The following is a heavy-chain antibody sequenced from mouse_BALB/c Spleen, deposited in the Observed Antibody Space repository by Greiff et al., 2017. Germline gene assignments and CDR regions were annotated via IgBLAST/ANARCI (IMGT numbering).Heavy chain of an antibody. J-gene: IGHJ4*01. V-gene: IGHV1S29*02. D-gene: IGHD2-3*01. CDR1: GYTFTDYN. CDR2: IYPYNGGT. Sequence: EVKLMESGPELVKPGASVKISCKASGYTFTDYNMHWVKQSHGKSLEWIGYIYPYNGGTGYNQKFKSKATLTVDNSSSTAYMELRSLTSEDSAVYYCARGYYDYYAMDYWGQGTSVTVSS. CDR3: ARGYYDYYAMDY.